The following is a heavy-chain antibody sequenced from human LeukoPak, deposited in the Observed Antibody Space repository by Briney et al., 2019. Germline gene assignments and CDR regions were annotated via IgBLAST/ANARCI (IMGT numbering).Heavy chain of an antibody. CDR3: ARASLRYFDWLFPRGWFDP. Sequence: ASVKVSCKASGYTFTDYYMHWVRQAPGQGLEWMGWINPNSGGTNYAQKFQGRVTMTRDTSISTAYMELSRLRSDDTAVYYCARASLRYFDWLFPRGWFDPWGQGTLVTVSS. V-gene: IGHV1-2*02. D-gene: IGHD3-9*01. J-gene: IGHJ5*02. CDR1: GYTFTDYY. CDR2: INPNSGGT.